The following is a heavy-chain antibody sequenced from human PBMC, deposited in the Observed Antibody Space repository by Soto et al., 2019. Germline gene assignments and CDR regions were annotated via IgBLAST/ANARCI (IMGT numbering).Heavy chain of an antibody. CDR2: ISAYNGNT. D-gene: IGHD6-19*01. J-gene: IGHJ4*02. CDR3: PRQYSSGWYYFDY. CDR1: GYTFTSYG. V-gene: IGHV1-18*04. Sequence: QVQLVQSGAEVKKPGASVKVSCKASGYTFTSYGISWVRQAPGQGVEWTGWISAYNGNTNYARKLQGRVTMTTDPSTSTAYMERRSLRSDDTAVYYCPRQYSSGWYYFDYWGQGTLVTVSS.